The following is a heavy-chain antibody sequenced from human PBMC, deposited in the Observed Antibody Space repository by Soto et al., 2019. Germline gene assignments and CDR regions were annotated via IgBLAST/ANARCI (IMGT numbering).Heavy chain of an antibody. CDR3: ARDPPLGYDSSGYGDY. J-gene: IGHJ4*02. CDR2: INASNGNI. CDR1: GYTFTSYA. D-gene: IGHD3-22*01. V-gene: IGHV1-3*01. Sequence: GASVKVSCTASGYTFTSYAMHWVRQAPGQRLEWMGWINASNGNIKYSQKFQGRVTITRDTSASTAYMELSSLRSEDTAVYYCARDPPLGYDSSGYGDYWGQGTLDTVSS.